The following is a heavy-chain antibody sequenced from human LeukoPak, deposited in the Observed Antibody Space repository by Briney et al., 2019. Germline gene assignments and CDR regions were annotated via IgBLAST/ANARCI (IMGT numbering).Heavy chain of an antibody. CDR2: IWYDGSNK. CDR1: GFTFSSYG. V-gene: IGHV3-33*01. CDR3: ARARILWFGESYFDY. J-gene: IGHJ4*02. D-gene: IGHD3-10*01. Sequence: GRSLRLPCAASGFTFSSYGMHWVRQAPGKGLEWVAVIWYDGSNKYYADSVKGRFTISRDNSKNTLYLQMNSLRAEDTAVYYCARARILWFGESYFDYWGQGTLVTVSS.